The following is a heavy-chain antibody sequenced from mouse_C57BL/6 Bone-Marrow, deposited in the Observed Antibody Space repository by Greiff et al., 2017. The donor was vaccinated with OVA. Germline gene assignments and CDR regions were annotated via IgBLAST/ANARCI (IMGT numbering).Heavy chain of an antibody. CDR3: ARDAPLYPYWYFDV. V-gene: IGHV7-1*01. Sequence: EVQVVESGGGLVQSGRSLRLSCATSGFTFSDFYMEWVRQAPGKGLEWIAASRNKANDYTTEYSASVKGRFIVSRDTSQSILYLQMNALRAEDTAIYYCARDAPLYPYWYFDVWGTGTTVTVSS. CDR1: GFTFSDFY. D-gene: IGHD2-12*01. CDR2: SRNKANDYTT. J-gene: IGHJ1*03.